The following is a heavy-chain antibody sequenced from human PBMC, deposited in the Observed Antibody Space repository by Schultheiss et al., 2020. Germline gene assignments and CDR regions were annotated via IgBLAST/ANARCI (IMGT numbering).Heavy chain of an antibody. CDR2: ISRDGDST. J-gene: IGHJ6*02. V-gene: IGHV3-64*04. Sequence: GGSLRLSCSASGFTFSDYAMHWVRQAPGKGLEYVSAISRDGDSTYYADSVKGRFTISRDNSKNTLYLQMNSLRAEDTAVYYCARDLDWNYRPNTYGMDVWGQGTTVTVSS. D-gene: IGHD1-7*01. CDR3: ARDLDWNYRPNTYGMDV. CDR1: GFTFSDYA.